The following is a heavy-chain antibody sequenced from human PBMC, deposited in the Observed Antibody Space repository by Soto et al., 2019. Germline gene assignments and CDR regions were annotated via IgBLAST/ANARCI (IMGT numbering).Heavy chain of an antibody. Sequence: PSLTCAVYGGSFSGYYWSWIRQPPGKGLEWIGEINHSGSTNYNPSLKSRVTISVDTSKNQFSLKLSSVTAADTAVYYCARGRGAAGDYYYYYYMDVWGKGTTVTVSS. CDR3: ARGRGAAGDYYYYYYMDV. D-gene: IGHD6-13*01. J-gene: IGHJ6*03. CDR1: GGSFSGYY. V-gene: IGHV4-34*01. CDR2: INHSGST.